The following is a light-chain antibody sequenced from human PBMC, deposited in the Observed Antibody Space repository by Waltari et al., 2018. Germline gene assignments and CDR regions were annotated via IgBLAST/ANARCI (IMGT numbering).Light chain of an antibody. Sequence: QTVVTQEPSLSVSPGGTVTLTCALSSGSISTTSYATWYQQSPGQAPRTRVYKANSRSSGVPERVSGSVLGNKAALTITGAQADDESDYYCALYMGGGIWVFGGGTKLTVL. CDR1: SGSISTTSY. J-gene: IGLJ3*02. CDR2: KAN. CDR3: ALYMGGGIWV. V-gene: IGLV8-61*01.